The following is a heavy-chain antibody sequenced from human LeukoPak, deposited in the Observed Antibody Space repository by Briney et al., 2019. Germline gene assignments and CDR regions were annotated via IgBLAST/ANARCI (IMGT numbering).Heavy chain of an antibody. CDR1: GGSISSYY. Sequence: SETLSLTCTVSGGSISSYYWSWIRQPPGKGLEWIGYIYYSGSTYYNPSLKSRVTISVDTSKNQFSLKLSSVTAADTAVYYCARHRSITLTVVTPGYFDLWGRGTLVTVSS. J-gene: IGHJ2*01. V-gene: IGHV4-59*08. CDR2: IYYSGST. D-gene: IGHD4-23*01. CDR3: ARHRSITLTVVTPGYFDL.